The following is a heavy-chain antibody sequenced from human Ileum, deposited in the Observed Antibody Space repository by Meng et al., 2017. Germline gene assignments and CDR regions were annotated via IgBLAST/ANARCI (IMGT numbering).Heavy chain of an antibody. D-gene: IGHD6-19*01. V-gene: IGHV4-61*01. J-gene: IGHJ5*02. CDR3: ARGGGGGWPNWFDP. Sequence: QGRLQESGPGLVRPSETLSLTCTGSGGSVSSANSYWSWIRQTPGKGLEWIGYVYNTGNTNSNPSLRSRLTMSVDTSNSQFSLKLTSVTAADTAVYYCARGGGGGWPNWFDPWGQGTLVTVSS. CDR2: VYNTGNT. CDR1: GGSVSSANSY.